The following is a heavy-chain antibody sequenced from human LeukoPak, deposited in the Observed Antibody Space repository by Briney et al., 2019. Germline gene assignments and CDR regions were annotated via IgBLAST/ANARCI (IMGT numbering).Heavy chain of an antibody. V-gene: IGHV4-34*01. J-gene: IGHJ4*02. Sequence: PSETLSLTCAVYGGSFSGYYWSWIRQPPGKGREWIGEINHSGSTNYNPSLKSRVTISVNKSKNQCSLKLRSVAAEYTAVYNCAGGSLGVQGTDYWGEGTLVTVS. D-gene: IGHD3-10*01. CDR2: INHSGST. CDR1: GGSFSGYY. CDR3: AGGSLGVQGTDY.